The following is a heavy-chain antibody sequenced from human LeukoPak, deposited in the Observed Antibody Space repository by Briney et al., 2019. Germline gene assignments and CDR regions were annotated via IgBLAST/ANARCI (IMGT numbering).Heavy chain of an antibody. V-gene: IGHV4-39*07. D-gene: IGHD3-10*01. J-gene: IGHJ6*03. CDR3: ARTYGSGSFYYYYYMDV. CDR1: GGSISSSSYY. Sequence: SETLSLTCTVSGGSISSSSYYWGWIRQPPGKGLEWIGSIYYSGSTNYNPSLKSRVTISVDTSKNQFSLKLSSVTAADTAVYYCARTYGSGSFYYYYYMDVWGKGTTVTVSS. CDR2: IYYSGST.